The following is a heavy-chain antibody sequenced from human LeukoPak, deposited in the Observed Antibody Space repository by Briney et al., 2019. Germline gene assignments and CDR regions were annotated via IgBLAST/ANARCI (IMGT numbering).Heavy chain of an antibody. CDR1: GGSISSGGYY. J-gene: IGHJ4*02. CDR3: ARDVSGGSYFDY. CDR2: VYYSGTT. D-gene: IGHD1-26*01. Sequence: SETLSLTCTVSGGSISSGGYYWSWIRQYPGKGLEWIGYVYYSGTTYYNPSLKSRVTMSVDTSKNQFSLKLISVTAADTAVYYCARDVSGGSYFDYWGQGTLVTVSS. V-gene: IGHV4-31*03.